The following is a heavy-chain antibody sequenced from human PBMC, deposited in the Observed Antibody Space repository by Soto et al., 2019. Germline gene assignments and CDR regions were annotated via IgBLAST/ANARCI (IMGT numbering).Heavy chain of an antibody. V-gene: IGHV3-48*01. J-gene: IGHJ4*02. Sequence: GGALRLSCVASGFTFSDYNMNWVRQAPGKGLEWVSFISGRSNTIYYADSVKGRFTISRDNAKNSLYLLMNSLRAAATAVYYCTRDGDGSGFFSDFWGQGALVTVSS. CDR2: ISGRSNTI. CDR1: GFTFSDYN. CDR3: TRDGDGSGFFSDF. D-gene: IGHD3-22*01.